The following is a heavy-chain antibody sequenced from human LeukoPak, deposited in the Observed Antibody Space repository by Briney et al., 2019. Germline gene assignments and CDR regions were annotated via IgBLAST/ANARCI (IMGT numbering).Heavy chain of an antibody. CDR2: ISYDGSNK. Sequence: GGSLRLSCAASGFTFSSYAMHWVRQAPGKGLEWVAVISYDGSNKYYADSVKGRFTISRDNSKNTLYLQMNSLRAEDTAVYYCARGIAAAAPDDYGMDVWGQGTTVTVSS. CDR3: ARGIAAAAPDDYGMDV. CDR1: GFTFSSYA. V-gene: IGHV3-30-3*01. D-gene: IGHD6-13*01. J-gene: IGHJ6*02.